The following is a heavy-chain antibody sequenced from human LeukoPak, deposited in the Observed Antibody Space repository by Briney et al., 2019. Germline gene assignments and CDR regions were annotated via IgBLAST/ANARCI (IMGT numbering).Heavy chain of an antibody. CDR3: AKDRYSYGFFDY. J-gene: IGHJ4*02. Sequence: GGSLRLSCAASGFTFSSYAMSWVRQAPGKGLEWVSAISGSGGSTYYADSVKGRFTISRDNSKNTLYPQMNSLRAEDTAVYYCAKDRYSYGFFDYWGQGTLVTVSS. D-gene: IGHD5-18*01. CDR1: GFTFSSYA. CDR2: ISGSGGST. V-gene: IGHV3-23*01.